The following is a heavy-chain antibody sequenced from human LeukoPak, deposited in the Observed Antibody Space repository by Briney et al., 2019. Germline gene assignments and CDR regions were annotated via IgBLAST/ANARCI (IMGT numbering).Heavy chain of an antibody. CDR2: VYYSGST. D-gene: IGHD2-15*01. CDR1: GGSISTYY. V-gene: IGHV4-59*01. Sequence: KSSETLSLTCTVSGGSISTYYWSWIRQPPGKGLEWIGYVYYSGSTNYNPSLKSRVTISADTSKNQFSLKLSSVTAADTAVYYCARHGPQPNPTYCSGGSCYSQLNWYYYYMDVWGKGTTVTVSS. J-gene: IGHJ6*03. CDR3: ARHGPQPNPTYCSGGSCYSQLNWYYYYMDV.